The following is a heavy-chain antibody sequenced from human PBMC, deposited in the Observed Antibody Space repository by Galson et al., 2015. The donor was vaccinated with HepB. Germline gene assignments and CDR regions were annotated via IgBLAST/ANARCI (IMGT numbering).Heavy chain of an antibody. CDR3: ARVVTHLYYYDSSGYSAFDI. CDR1: GGSISSYY. J-gene: IGHJ3*02. D-gene: IGHD3-22*01. V-gene: IGHV4-30-2*01. Sequence: TLSLTCTVSGGSISSYYWSWIRQPPGKGLEWIGYIYHSGSTYYNPSLKSRVTISVDRSKNQFSLKLSSVTAADTAVYYCARVVTHLYYYDSSGYSAFDIWGQGTMVTVSS. CDR2: IYHSGST.